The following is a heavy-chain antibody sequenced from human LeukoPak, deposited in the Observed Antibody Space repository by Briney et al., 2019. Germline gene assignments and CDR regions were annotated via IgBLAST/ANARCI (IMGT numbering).Heavy chain of an antibody. V-gene: IGHV4-4*02. J-gene: IGHJ4*02. Sequence: SETLSLTCAVSGGSISSSNWWSWVRQPPGKGLEWIGEIYYSGSTYYNPSLKSRVTISVDTSKNQFSLKLSSVTAADTAVYYCARQPMVRGVTSLFDYWGQGTLVTVSS. CDR1: GGSISSSNW. CDR2: IYYSGST. D-gene: IGHD3-10*01. CDR3: ARQPMVRGVTSLFDY.